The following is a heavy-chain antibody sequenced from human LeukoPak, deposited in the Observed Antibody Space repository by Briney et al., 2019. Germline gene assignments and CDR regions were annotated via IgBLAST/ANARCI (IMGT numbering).Heavy chain of an antibody. D-gene: IGHD4-17*01. V-gene: IGHV4-34*01. CDR2: INHSGST. CDR3: ARSRTVTYPNPVDY. Sequence: SETLSLTCAVYGGSLSGYYWSWIRQPPGKGLEWIGEINHSGSTNYNPSLKSRVTISEDTSKNQFSLKLSSVTAADTAVYYCARSRTVTYPNPVDYWGQGTLVTVSS. J-gene: IGHJ4*02. CDR1: GGSLSGYY.